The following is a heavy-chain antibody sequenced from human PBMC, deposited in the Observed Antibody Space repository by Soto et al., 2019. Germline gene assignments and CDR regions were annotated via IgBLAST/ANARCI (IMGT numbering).Heavy chain of an antibody. Sequence: ASVKVSCKASGGTFSSYAISWVRQAPGQGLEWMGGIIPIFGTANYAQKFQGRVTITADESTSTAYMELSSLRSEDTAVYYCARAPYYYDSSGYYNYWGQGTLVTVSS. D-gene: IGHD3-22*01. J-gene: IGHJ4*02. CDR1: GGTFSSYA. CDR2: IIPIFGTA. V-gene: IGHV1-69*13. CDR3: ARAPYYYDSSGYYNY.